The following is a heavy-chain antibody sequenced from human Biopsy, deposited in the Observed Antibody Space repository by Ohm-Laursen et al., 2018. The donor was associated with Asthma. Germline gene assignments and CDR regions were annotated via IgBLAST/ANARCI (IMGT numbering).Heavy chain of an antibody. CDR3: ARDLSFYDSSGYYRRWFDP. V-gene: IGHV4-30-4*08. J-gene: IGHJ5*02. Sequence: SQTLSLTCTVSGGSINIGDYYWSWIRQHPVKGLEWIGYIYYSGSTYYNPSLKSRVSISLDTSKNQFSLKLSSVTAADTAVYYCARDLSFYDSSGYYRRWFDPWGQGTLVTVSS. CDR2: IYYSGST. D-gene: IGHD3-22*01. CDR1: GGSINIGDYY.